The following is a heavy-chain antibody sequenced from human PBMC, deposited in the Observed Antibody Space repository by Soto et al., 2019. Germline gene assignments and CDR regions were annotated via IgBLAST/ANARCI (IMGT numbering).Heavy chain of an antibody. Sequence: VQLVESGGGVVQPGRSLRLSCAASGFTFSDYAMHWVRQAPGKGLEWVAVVSHDGRNTHYADSVKGRFTISRDSSKKTVSLEMSSLSAEDTAVYYCAKGGRQGLVTSDFNYWGQGALVTVSS. CDR1: GFTFSDYA. D-gene: IGHD6-19*01. V-gene: IGHV3-30*18. J-gene: IGHJ4*02. CDR2: VSHDGRNT. CDR3: AKGGRQGLVTSDFNY.